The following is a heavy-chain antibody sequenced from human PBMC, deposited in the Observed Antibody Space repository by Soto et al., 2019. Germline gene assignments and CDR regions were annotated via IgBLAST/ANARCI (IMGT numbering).Heavy chain of an antibody. J-gene: IGHJ6*02. V-gene: IGHV3-64*02. CDR1: GFTFSKYP. Sequence: EVHLVESGEDLVQPGGSLRLSCAASGFTFSKYPMHWVRQAQGKGLEYVSAISSDGGTTFYADSVRGRFTMSRDNLKNTLYLQMRSLRVEDMAVYYCARGQIPYGLDVWGQGTTVTVS. CDR3: ARGQIPYGLDV. CDR2: ISSDGGTT.